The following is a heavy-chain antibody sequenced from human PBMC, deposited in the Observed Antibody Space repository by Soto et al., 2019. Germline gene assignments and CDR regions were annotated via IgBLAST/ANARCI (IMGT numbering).Heavy chain of an antibody. V-gene: IGHV1-46*01. CDR2: INPSGGST. Sequence: ALVKVSFKASGGTFSSYAISWLRQAPGQGLEWMGIINPSGGSTSYAQKFQGRVTMTRDTSTSTVYMELSSLRSEDTAVYYCARGPDARAYYYYYGMDVWGQGTTVTVSS. J-gene: IGHJ6*02. CDR3: ARGPDARAYYYYYGMDV. CDR1: GGTFSSYA.